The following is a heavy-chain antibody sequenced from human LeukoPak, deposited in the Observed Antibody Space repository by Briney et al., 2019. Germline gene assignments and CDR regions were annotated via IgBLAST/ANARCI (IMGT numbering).Heavy chain of an antibody. CDR3: ARVSSGLWGASDI. J-gene: IGHJ3*02. CDR1: GFTFSSYW. D-gene: IGHD6-19*01. CDR2: INSDGSST. Sequence: GGSLRLSCAASGFTFSSYWMHWVRQAPGKGLVWVSRINSDGSSTSYADSVKGRFTISRDNAKNTLYLQMNSLRAEDTAVYYCARVSSGLWGASDIWGQGTMVTVSS. V-gene: IGHV3-74*01.